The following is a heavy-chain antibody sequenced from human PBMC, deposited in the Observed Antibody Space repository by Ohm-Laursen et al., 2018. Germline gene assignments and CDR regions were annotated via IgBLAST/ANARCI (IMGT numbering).Heavy chain of an antibody. CDR3: ARDLGGSSPSYYYYGMDV. Sequence: SVKVSCKASGYTFTGYYMHWVRQAPGQGLEWMGWINPNSGGTNYAQKFQGRVTMTRDTSISTAYMELSRLRSDDTAVYYCARDLGGSSPSYYYYGMDVWGQGTTVTVSS. V-gene: IGHV1-2*02. CDR1: GYTFTGYY. J-gene: IGHJ6*02. D-gene: IGHD6-13*01. CDR2: INPNSGGT.